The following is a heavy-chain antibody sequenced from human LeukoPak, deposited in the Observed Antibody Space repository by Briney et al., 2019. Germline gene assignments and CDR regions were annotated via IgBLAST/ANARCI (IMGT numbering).Heavy chain of an antibody. Sequence: SETLSLTCTVSGGSISSYYWSWIRQPPGKGLEWIGYIYYSGSTNYNPSLKSRVTISVDTTKNHFSLKLSSVTAAGTAVYYCARRLLSGDSSAFDYWGQGTLVTVSS. CDR1: GGSISSYY. D-gene: IGHD3-22*01. J-gene: IGHJ4*02. CDR3: ARRLLSGDSSAFDY. CDR2: IYYSGST. V-gene: IGHV4-59*08.